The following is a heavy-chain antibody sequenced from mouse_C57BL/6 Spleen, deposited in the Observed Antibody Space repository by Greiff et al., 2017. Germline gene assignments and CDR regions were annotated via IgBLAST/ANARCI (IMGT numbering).Heavy chain of an antibody. D-gene: IGHD4-1*01. J-gene: IGHJ4*01. Sequence: QVQLQQSGAELVRPGASVTLSCKASGYTFTDYEMHWVKQTPVHGLEWIGALDPETGGTAYNQKFKGKAILTADKSSSTAYMELRSLTSEDSAVYYCTRGDWVYAMDYWGQGTSGTVSS. CDR3: TRGDWVYAMDY. V-gene: IGHV1-15*01. CDR1: GYTFTDYE. CDR2: LDPETGGT.